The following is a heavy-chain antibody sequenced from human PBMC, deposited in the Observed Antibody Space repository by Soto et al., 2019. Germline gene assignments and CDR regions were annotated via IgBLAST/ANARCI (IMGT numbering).Heavy chain of an antibody. CDR2: VYYSGSS. D-gene: IGHD2-8*02. CDR1: GDSISGGASF. CDR3: AKLSCTSCACYFPGWFDP. Sequence: SETLSLTCTVSGDSISGGASFWSWIRQPPGKGLEWIANVYYSGSSYYNPSLKSRLTISVDTTKNQFSLQLKSMAAADTAAYYCAKLSCTSCACYFPGWFDPWGQGTVVTVSS. V-gene: IGHV4-31*03. J-gene: IGHJ5*02.